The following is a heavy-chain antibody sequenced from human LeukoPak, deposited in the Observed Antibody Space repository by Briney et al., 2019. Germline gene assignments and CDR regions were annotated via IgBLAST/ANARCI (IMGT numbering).Heavy chain of an antibody. CDR1: GGHIRSYL. J-gene: IGHJ3*01. Sequence: SETLSLTCNVSGGHIRSYLWAWVRQPPGKGLECIGYVFYSGTTNYNPSLKTRVTISLGPSKDQFSLKLNSVTAADTAVYYCARGEVLSQSSFDVWGQGTVVTVSS. CDR2: VFYSGTT. V-gene: IGHV4-59*01. CDR3: ARGEVLSQSSFDV.